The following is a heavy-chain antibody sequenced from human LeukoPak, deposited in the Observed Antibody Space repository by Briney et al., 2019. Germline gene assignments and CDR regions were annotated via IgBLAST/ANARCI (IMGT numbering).Heavy chain of an antibody. J-gene: IGHJ4*02. V-gene: IGHV4-34*01. CDR3: ARPSPTSFDY. CDR2: IYYSGST. D-gene: IGHD5-12*01. Sequence: ASETLSLTCAVYGGSFSGYYWSWIRQPPGKGLEWIGSIYYSGSTYYNPSLKSRVTISVDTSKNQFSLKLSSVTAADTAVYYCARPSPTSFDYWGQGTLVTVSS. CDR1: GGSFSGYY.